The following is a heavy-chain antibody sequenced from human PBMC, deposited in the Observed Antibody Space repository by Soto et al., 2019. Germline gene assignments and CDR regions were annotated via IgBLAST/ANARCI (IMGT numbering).Heavy chain of an antibody. CDR3: AKSRYSDSSGDFYDY. D-gene: IGHD3-22*01. J-gene: IGHJ4*02. Sequence: PGGSLRLSCAASEFTFSTHAMTWVRQAPGKGLEWVSSISGSGGSTYYADSVKGRFTISRDNSKNTLYLQMNSLRAEDTAVYYCAKSRYSDSSGDFYDYWGQGTLVTVSS. V-gene: IGHV3-23*01. CDR1: EFTFSTHA. CDR2: ISGSGGST.